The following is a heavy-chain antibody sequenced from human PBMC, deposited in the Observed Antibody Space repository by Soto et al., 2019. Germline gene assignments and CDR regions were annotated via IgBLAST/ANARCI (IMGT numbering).Heavy chain of an antibody. CDR2: IYYRGSS. Sequence: CLTCTVSGGSVTVGNYYWSWIRQQPGKGLEWIGYIYYRGSSYYNPSLKSRVSISVDTSKNQFSLKLNSVTAADTAVYYCARGLSSGYYEFDCWGQGTLVTVSS. D-gene: IGHD3-22*01. J-gene: IGHJ4*02. CDR3: ARGLSSGYYEFDC. CDR1: GGSVTVGNYY. V-gene: IGHV4-31*03.